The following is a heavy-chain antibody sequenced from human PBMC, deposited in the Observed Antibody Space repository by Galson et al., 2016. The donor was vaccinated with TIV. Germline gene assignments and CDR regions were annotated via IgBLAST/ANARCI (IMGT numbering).Heavy chain of an antibody. CDR2: IDWEDDK. CDR3: ARCSGWSLEN. V-gene: IGHV2-70*17. Sequence: PALVKPTQTLTLTCTFSGFSLTTRGMCVSWIRQPPGKALEWLARIDWEDDKFYTTSLKTRLTISKDTSKNQVVLKVTNLDPVDTATYYCARCSGWSLENWGQGTLVTVSS. D-gene: IGHD6-19*01. J-gene: IGHJ4*02. CDR1: GFSLTTRGMC.